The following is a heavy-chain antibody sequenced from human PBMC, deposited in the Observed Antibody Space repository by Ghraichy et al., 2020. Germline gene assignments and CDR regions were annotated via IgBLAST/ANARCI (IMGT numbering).Heavy chain of an antibody. CDR2: IYYSGST. CDR3: ARAKRRRGNYYDSSGYSRGPQDAFDI. Sequence: LSLTCTVSGGSISSYYWSWIRQPPGKGLEWIGYIYYSGSTNYNPSLKSRVTISVDTSKNQFSLKLSSVTAADTAVYYCARAKRRRGNYYDSSGYSRGPQDAFDIWGQGTMVTVSS. CDR1: GGSISSYY. J-gene: IGHJ3*02. D-gene: IGHD3-22*01. V-gene: IGHV4-59*01.